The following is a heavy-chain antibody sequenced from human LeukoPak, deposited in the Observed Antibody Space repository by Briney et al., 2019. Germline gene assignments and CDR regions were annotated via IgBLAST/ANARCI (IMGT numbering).Heavy chain of an antibody. J-gene: IGHJ5*02. CDR3: ARGSFCSSTSCYTLNWFDP. Sequence: TLSLTCTVSGGSISSGGYYWSWIRQHPGTGLEWIGYIYYSGSTYYNPSLKSRVTISVDTSKNQFSLKLSSVTAADTAVYYCARGSFCSSTSCYTLNWFDPWGQGTLVTVSS. CDR2: IYYSGST. V-gene: IGHV4-31*03. CDR1: GGSISSGGYY. D-gene: IGHD2-2*02.